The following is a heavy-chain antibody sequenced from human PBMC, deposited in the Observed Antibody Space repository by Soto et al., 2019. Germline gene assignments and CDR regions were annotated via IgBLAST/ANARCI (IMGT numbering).Heavy chain of an antibody. D-gene: IGHD2-8*01. CDR1: GYTFTSYD. J-gene: IGHJ6*03. CDR2: MNPNSGNT. V-gene: IGHV1-8*01. CDR3: ARSRRLTYYYYYYMDV. Sequence: ASVKVSCKASGYTFTSYDINWVQQATGQGLEWMGWMNPNSGNTGYAQKFQGRVTMTRNTSISTAYMELSSLRSEDTAVYYCARSRRLTYYYYYYMDVWGKGTTVTVSS.